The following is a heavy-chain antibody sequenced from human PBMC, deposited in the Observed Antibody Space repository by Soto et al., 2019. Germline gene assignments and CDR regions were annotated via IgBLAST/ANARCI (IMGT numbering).Heavy chain of an antibody. D-gene: IGHD1-1*01. CDR1: GDSVSSNSAA. V-gene: IGHV6-1*01. CDR3: ARDGRWLRTYYYYGMDV. J-gene: IGHJ6*01. Sequence: SQTLSLTCAISGDSVSSNSAAWNWIRQSPSRGLEWLGRTYYRSKWYNDYAVSVKSRIAINPDTSKNQFSLQLNSVTPEDTAVYYCARDGRWLRTYYYYGMDVCREVPTITASS. CDR2: TYYRSKWYN.